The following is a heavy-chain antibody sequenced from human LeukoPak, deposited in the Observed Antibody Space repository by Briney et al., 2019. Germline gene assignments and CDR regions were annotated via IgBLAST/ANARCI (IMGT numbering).Heavy chain of an antibody. CDR3: SAYCSSTSCYSDY. Sequence: GRSLRLSCAASGFTFSSYAMHWVRQAPGKGLEWVAVISYDGSNKYYADSVKGRFTISRDNSKNTLYLQMNSLRAEDTAVYYSSAYCSSTSCYSDYWGQGTLVTVSS. CDR2: ISYDGSNK. D-gene: IGHD2-2*01. V-gene: IGHV3-30-3*01. J-gene: IGHJ4*02. CDR1: GFTFSSYA.